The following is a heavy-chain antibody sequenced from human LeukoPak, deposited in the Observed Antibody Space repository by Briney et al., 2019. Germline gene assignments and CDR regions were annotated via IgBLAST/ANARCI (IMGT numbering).Heavy chain of an antibody. CDR1: GYTFTSYD. D-gene: IGHD3-3*01. Sequence: ASVKVSCKASGYTFTSYDINWVRQATGQGLEWMGWMNPNSGNTDYAQRFQGRVTITRNTSISTAYMELSSLRSEDTAVYYCARATILRFLEWSVAFDIWGQGTMVTVSS. CDR3: ARATILRFLEWSVAFDI. J-gene: IGHJ3*02. CDR2: MNPNSGNT. V-gene: IGHV1-8*03.